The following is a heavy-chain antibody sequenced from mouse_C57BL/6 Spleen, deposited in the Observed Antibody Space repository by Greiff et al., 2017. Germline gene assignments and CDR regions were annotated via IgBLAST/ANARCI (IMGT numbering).Heavy chain of an antibody. J-gene: IGHJ2*01. D-gene: IGHD4-1*01. V-gene: IGHV1-81*01. CDR3: ARSDWDVYYFDY. Sequence: VQLQESGAELARPGASVKLSCKASGYTFTSYGISWVKQRTGQGLEWIGEIYPRSGNTYYNEKFKGKATLTADKSSSTAYMELRSLTSEDSAVYVCARSDWDVYYFDYWGQGTTLTVSS. CDR2: IYPRSGNT. CDR1: GYTFTSYG.